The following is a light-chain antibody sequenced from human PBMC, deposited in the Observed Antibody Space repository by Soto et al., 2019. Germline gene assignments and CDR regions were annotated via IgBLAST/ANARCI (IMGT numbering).Light chain of an antibody. J-gene: IGLJ3*02. CDR2: SNN. V-gene: IGLV1-47*02. CDR3: ATWDDSLSGGV. Sequence: QSVLTQPPSTSGTPGQRVTISCSGSRSNIGSNYVYWYQQLPGTAPKLLIYSNNQRPSGVPDRFSGFKSGTSASLAISWLRSEDEADYYCATWDDSLSGGVFGGGTKVTVL. CDR1: RSNIGSNY.